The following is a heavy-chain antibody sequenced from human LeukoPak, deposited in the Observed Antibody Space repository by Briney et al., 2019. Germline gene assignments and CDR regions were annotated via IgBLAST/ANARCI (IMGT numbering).Heavy chain of an antibody. J-gene: IGHJ4*02. CDR3: AKDLGPIAVADYFDY. D-gene: IGHD6-19*01. CDR1: GFTFSSYA. V-gene: IGHV3-23*01. Sequence: PGGSLRLSCAASGFTFSSYAMSWVRQAPGKGLEWVSAISGSGGSTYYADSVKGRFTISRDNSKNALYLQMNSLRAEDTAVYYCAKDLGPIAVADYFDYWGQGTLVTVSS. CDR2: ISGSGGST.